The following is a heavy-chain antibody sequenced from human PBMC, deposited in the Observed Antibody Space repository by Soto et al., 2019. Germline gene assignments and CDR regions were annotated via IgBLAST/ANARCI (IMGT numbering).Heavy chain of an antibody. CDR3: TRLFVVAGTRGTRDY. Sequence: GGSLRLSCAASGFTFSGSAMHWVRQASGKGLEWVGRIRSKANSYATAYAASVKGRFTISRDDSKNTAYLQMNSLKTEDTAVYYCTRLFVVAGTRGTRDYWGQGTLVTVSS. CDR2: IRSKANSYAT. D-gene: IGHD6-19*01. J-gene: IGHJ4*02. CDR1: GFTFSGSA. V-gene: IGHV3-73*01.